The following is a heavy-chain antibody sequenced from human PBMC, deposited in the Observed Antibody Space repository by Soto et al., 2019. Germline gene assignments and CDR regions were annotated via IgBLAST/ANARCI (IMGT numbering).Heavy chain of an antibody. Sequence: ASVKVSCKVSGYTLTELSMHWVRQAPGKGLEWMGGFDPEDGETIYAQKFQGRVTMTEDTSTDTAYMELSSLRSEDTAVYYCATVEDIVVVPAARYNWFDPWGQGTLVTVSS. CDR2: FDPEDGET. V-gene: IGHV1-24*01. J-gene: IGHJ5*02. D-gene: IGHD2-2*01. CDR1: GYTLTELS. CDR3: ATVEDIVVVPAARYNWFDP.